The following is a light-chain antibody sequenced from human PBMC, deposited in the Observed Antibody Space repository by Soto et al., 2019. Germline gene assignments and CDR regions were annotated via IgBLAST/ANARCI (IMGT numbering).Light chain of an antibody. Sequence: NFMLTQPHSVSESPGRTVTISCTGSGASIASNYVQWYQQRPGSAPTTVMYEDNQRPSGVPDRFSGSIDSSSNSASLTISGLKTEDEADYYCQSYDGRNLPVFGGGTQLTVL. V-gene: IGLV6-57*02. CDR3: QSYDGRNLPV. J-gene: IGLJ7*01. CDR2: EDN. CDR1: GASIASNY.